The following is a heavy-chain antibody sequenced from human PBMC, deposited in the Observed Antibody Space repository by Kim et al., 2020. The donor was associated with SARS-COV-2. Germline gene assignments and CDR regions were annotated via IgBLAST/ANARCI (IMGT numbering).Heavy chain of an antibody. Sequence: PSLKSRGPIPVDTSKTQFSLKLSSVTAADTAVYYCARRGTGYSSSWFIDYWGQGTLVTVSS. CDR3: ARRGTGYSSSWFIDY. D-gene: IGHD6-13*01. J-gene: IGHJ4*02. V-gene: IGHV4-4*09.